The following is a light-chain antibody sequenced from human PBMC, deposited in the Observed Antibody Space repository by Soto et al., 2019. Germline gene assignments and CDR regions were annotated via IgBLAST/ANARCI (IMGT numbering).Light chain of an antibody. Sequence: QSVLTQPPSVSATPGQMVTISCSGSSSNIGNNYISWYRQFPGTAPKLLIYDNNQRPSGIPDRFSASKSGTSATLGITGLQTGDEADYYCGTWDSSLSAEIFGGGTKLTVL. J-gene: IGLJ2*01. CDR2: DNN. V-gene: IGLV1-51*01. CDR1: SSNIGNNY. CDR3: GTWDSSLSAEI.